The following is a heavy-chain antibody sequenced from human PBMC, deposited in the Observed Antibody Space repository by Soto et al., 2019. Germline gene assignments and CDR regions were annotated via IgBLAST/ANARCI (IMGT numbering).Heavy chain of an antibody. CDR2: IYWDDDK. CDR3: AHRHPSGYHTGGTDFDY. V-gene: IGHV2-5*02. Sequence: QITLKESGPTLVKPTQTLTLTCSFSGFSLSTTGVGVGWIRQPPGKALEWLALIYWDDDKRYSPSLKSRLTITKXTPXKXXVLTMTNMNPVDTATYYCAHRHPSGYHTGGTDFDYWGQGILVTVSS. CDR1: GFSLSTTGVG. J-gene: IGHJ4*02. D-gene: IGHD3-22*01.